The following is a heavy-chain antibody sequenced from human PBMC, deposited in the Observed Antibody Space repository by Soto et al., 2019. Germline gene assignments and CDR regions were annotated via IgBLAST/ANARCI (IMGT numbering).Heavy chain of an antibody. CDR3: ARGVTYNDFWSGYYVYYGMDV. CDR2: INHSGST. J-gene: IGHJ6*02. CDR1: GGSFSGYY. Sequence: SETLSLTCAVYGGSFSGYYWSWIRQPPGKGLEWIGEINHSGSTNYNPSLKSRVTISVDTSKNQFSLKLSSVTAADTAVYYCARGVTYNDFWSGYYVYYGMDVWGQGTTVT. V-gene: IGHV4-34*01. D-gene: IGHD3-3*01.